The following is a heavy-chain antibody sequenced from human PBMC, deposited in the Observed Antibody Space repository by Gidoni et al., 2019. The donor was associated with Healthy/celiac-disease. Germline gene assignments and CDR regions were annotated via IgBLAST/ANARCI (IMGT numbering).Heavy chain of an antibody. J-gene: IGHJ6*03. CDR3: ARGPTEYSSSSKLEFGAYYYYYMDV. CDR2: IYTTGRT. D-gene: IGHD6-6*01. Sequence: QVQLPESCPGLVQPSETLSLTCTVSAGSLRSYSWRWIRQPAGTDLEWIRSIYTTGRTNYNPTPTRRGTMSVETSKNQSSLKLSPVTAADTAVYYWARGPTEYSSSSKLEFGAYYYYYMDVWGKGTTVTVPS. CDR1: AGSLRSYS. V-gene: IGHV4-4*07.